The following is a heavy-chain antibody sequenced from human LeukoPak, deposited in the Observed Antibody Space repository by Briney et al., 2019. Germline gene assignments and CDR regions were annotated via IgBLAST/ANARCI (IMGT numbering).Heavy chain of an antibody. CDR3: ARQRILDY. J-gene: IGHJ4*02. V-gene: IGHV4-59*08. Sequence: PSETLSLTCIVSGGXDITDISYFWTWIRQPPGKGLEWIGNIHYSGGTNYNPSLKSRVTISIDTSKNQFSLRLSSVTAADTAVYYCARQRILDYWGQGTLVTVSS. CDR1: GGXDITDISYF. CDR2: IHYSGGT.